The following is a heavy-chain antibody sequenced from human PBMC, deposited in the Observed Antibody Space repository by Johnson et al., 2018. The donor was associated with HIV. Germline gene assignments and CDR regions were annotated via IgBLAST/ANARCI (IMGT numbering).Heavy chain of an antibody. CDR1: GFTFSSYA. CDR3: ATGGGPAYEI. Sequence: QVQLVESGGGVVQPGRSLRLSCAASGFTFSSYAMHWVRQAPGKGLEWVAVISYDGSNKYYADSVKGRLTISRDNAKNSLHLQMNSLRAEDTAVYYCATGGGPAYEIWGHGTMVTVSS. J-gene: IGHJ3*02. CDR2: ISYDGSNK. D-gene: IGHD3-10*01. V-gene: IGHV3-30-3*01.